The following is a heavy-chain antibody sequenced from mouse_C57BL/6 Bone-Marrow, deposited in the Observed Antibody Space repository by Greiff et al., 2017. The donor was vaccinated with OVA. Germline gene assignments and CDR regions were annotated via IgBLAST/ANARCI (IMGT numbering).Heavy chain of an antibody. D-gene: IGHD1-1*01. J-gene: IGHJ4*01. CDR2: IDPETGGT. CDR1: GYTFTDYE. CDR3: TRYRYYGSSYAMDY. Sequence: VKLMESGAELVRPGASVTLSCKASGYTFTDYEMHWVKQTPVHGLEWIGAIDPETGGTAYNQKFKGKAILTADKSSSTAYMELRSLTSEDSAVYYCTRYRYYGSSYAMDYWGQGTSVTVSS. V-gene: IGHV1-15*01.